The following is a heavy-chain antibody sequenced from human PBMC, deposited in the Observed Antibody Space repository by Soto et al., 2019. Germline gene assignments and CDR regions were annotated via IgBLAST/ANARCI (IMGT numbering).Heavy chain of an antibody. V-gene: IGHV4-39*01. D-gene: IGHD1-26*01. J-gene: IGHJ5*02. CDR1: GGSIRSSSYY. CDR3: ARQLPVGATSWFDP. CDR2: IYYGGST. Sequence: SETLSLTCTVSGGSIRSSSYYWVWIRQPPGKGLEWIGSIYYGGSTFYNPSLKSRVTISLDTSKNQFSLRLTSVTAADTAIYYCARQLPVGATSWFDPWGQGTLVTVSS.